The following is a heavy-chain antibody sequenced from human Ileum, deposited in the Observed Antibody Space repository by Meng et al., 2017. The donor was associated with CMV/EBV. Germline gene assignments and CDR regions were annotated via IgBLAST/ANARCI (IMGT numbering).Heavy chain of an antibody. J-gene: IGHJ4*02. CDR3: ARDKSDLGREGFYY. CDR2: FSDYTGNT. Sequence: VQLVRSRTGGHKPGASVTVPCQASGYSFSNYVVTWVRQAPGKGPEWMGWFSDYTGNTHYAQEIKGRATLTADTSKATAYMELTSLRSDDTAVYYCARDKSDLGREGFYYWGQGTLVTVSS. D-gene: IGHD3-10*01. CDR1: GYSFSNYV. V-gene: IGHV1-18*01.